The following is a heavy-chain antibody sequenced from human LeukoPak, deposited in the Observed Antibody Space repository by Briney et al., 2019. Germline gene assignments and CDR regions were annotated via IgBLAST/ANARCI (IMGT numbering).Heavy chain of an antibody. CDR1: GGSFSGYY. CDR2: INHSGST. V-gene: IGHV4-34*01. J-gene: IGHJ4*02. D-gene: IGHD2-2*01. CDR3: ARDSCSSTSCSDY. Sequence: SETLSLTCAVYGGSFSGYYWSWIRQPPGKGLEWIGEINHSGSTNYNPSLKSRVTMSVDTSKNQFSLKLTSVTAADTAVYYCARDSCSSTSCSDYWGQGTLVTVSS.